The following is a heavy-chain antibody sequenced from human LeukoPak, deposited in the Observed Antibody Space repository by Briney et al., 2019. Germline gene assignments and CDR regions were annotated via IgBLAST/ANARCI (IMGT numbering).Heavy chain of an antibody. Sequence: GGSLRLSCAASGFTFGSCSMNWVRQAPGKGLEWVSHISPGSGTIYYADSVKGRFTISRDNTKGSLYLQMNSLRAEDTAVYYCARKVPGVGGGLSDYWGQGTLVTVSS. CDR3: ARKVPGVGGGLSDY. CDR2: ISPGSGTI. D-gene: IGHD2-15*01. J-gene: IGHJ4*02. CDR1: GFTFGSCS. V-gene: IGHV3-48*01.